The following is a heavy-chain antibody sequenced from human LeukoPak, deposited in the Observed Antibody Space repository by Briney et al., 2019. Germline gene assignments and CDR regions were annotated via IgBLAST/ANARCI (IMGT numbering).Heavy chain of an antibody. CDR1: GFTFSSYG. D-gene: IGHD3-10*01. V-gene: IGHV3-30*02. CDR2: VRYDGGNE. Sequence: GGSLRLSCAASGFTFSSYGMHWVRQAPGKGLEWVAFVRYDGGNEYYADSVKGRFTISRDNSENTLYLQMNSLRAEDTAVYYCAKDSFSGSSGDWGQGTLVTVSS. CDR3: AKDSFSGSSGD. J-gene: IGHJ4*02.